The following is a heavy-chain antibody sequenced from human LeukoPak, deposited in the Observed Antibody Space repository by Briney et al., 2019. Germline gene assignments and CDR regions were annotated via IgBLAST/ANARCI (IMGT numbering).Heavy chain of an antibody. V-gene: IGHV1-69*01. D-gene: IGHD5-12*01. CDR3: AREPRYSGHDGVLDY. Sequence: SVKVSCKASGGTFSSYAISWVRQAPGQGLEWMGGIIPIFGTANYAQKFQGRVTITADESTSTAYMELSSLRSEDTAVYYCAREPRYSGHDGVLDYWGQGTLVTVSS. J-gene: IGHJ4*02. CDR2: IIPIFGTA. CDR1: GGTFSSYA.